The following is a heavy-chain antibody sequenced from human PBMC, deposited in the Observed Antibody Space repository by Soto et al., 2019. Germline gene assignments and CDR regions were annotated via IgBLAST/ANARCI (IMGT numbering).Heavy chain of an antibody. J-gene: IGHJ4*02. CDR1: GGSVSSGTYY. D-gene: IGHD4-17*01. CDR3: ARQIRWPGGLFDY. V-gene: IGHV4-61*01. Sequence: QVQLQESGPGLVKPSETLSLTCTVSGGSVSSGTYYWSWIRQPPGKGLVWIGYIYYSWSNNYNPSLTSLVIMSVHTFTNQFLLKLSPVTAALTAVYYRARQIRWPGGLFDYWGKGTLVTVSS. CDR2: IYYSWSN.